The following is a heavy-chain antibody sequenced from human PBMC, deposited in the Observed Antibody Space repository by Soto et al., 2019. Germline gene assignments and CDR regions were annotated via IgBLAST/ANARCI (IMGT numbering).Heavy chain of an antibody. V-gene: IGHV3-23*01. CDR3: AKDYSSGYYAFDI. CDR2: ISSGGDT. D-gene: IGHD3-22*01. CDR1: GFTFTTYA. Sequence: EVQLLESGGGLVQPGGSLRLSCAPSGFTFTTYAMSWVRQAPGKGLEWVSSISSGGDTYYADSVKGRFTISRVSSKNTLYLQMNNLRAEDTATYYCAKDYSSGYYAFDIWGRGTMVTVSS. J-gene: IGHJ3*02.